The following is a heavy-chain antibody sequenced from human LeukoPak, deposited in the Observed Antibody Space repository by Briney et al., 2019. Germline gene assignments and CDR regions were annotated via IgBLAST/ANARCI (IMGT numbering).Heavy chain of an antibody. V-gene: IGHV3-7*01. D-gene: IGHD6-19*01. Sequence: GGSLRLSCAASGFTISTYWMSWVRQAPGKGLEWVANTNQEGSEKYYVDSVKGRFTISKDNAKNSLYLQMNSLRAEDTAVYYCARRHSSGWYGSKGFDPWGQGTLVTVSS. CDR2: TNQEGSEK. CDR3: ARRHSSGWYGSKGFDP. J-gene: IGHJ5*02. CDR1: GFTISTYW.